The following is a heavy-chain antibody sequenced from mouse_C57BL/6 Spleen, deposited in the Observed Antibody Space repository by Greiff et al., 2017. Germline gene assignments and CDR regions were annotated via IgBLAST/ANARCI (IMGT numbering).Heavy chain of an antibody. Sequence: EVKLQESGGGLVQPGGSLSLSCAASGFTFTDYYMSWVRQPPGKALEWLGFIRNKANGYTTEYSASVKGRFTISRDNSQSILYLQMNALRAEDSATYYCARYRANWDWYFDVWGTGTTVTVSS. CDR2: IRNKANGYTT. CDR3: ARYRANWDWYFDV. J-gene: IGHJ1*03. D-gene: IGHD4-1*01. V-gene: IGHV7-3*01. CDR1: GFTFTDYY.